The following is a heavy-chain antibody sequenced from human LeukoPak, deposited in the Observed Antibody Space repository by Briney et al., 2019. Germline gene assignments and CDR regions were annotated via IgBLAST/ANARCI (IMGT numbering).Heavy chain of an antibody. CDR3: ARGWDRDCTSTSCYIAYN. D-gene: IGHD2-2*02. V-gene: IGHV3-30-3*01. CDR1: GFIFSNYV. J-gene: IGHJ4*02. Sequence: GGSLRLPCADSGFIFSNYVMHWVRQPPGRGLEWVAVISYDGNNKYYADSVKGRFTISRDNSKNTLYLQMNSLRAEDTAVYYCARGWDRDCTSTSCYIAYNWGQGTLVSVSS. CDR2: ISYDGNNK.